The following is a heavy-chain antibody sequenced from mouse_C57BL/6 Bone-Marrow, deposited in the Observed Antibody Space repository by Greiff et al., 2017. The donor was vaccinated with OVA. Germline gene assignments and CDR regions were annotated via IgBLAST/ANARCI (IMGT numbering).Heavy chain of an antibody. CDR2: IDPSDSYT. Sequence: QVQLQQPGAELVRPGTSVKLSCKASGYTFTSYWMHWVKQRPGQGLEWIGVIDPSDSYTNYNQKFKGKATLTVDTSSSTAYMQLSSLTSEDSAVYYCARSYYYGSKGLYAMDYWGQGTSVTVSS. V-gene: IGHV1-59*01. CDR1: GYTFTSYW. J-gene: IGHJ4*01. CDR3: ARSYYYGSKGLYAMDY. D-gene: IGHD1-1*01.